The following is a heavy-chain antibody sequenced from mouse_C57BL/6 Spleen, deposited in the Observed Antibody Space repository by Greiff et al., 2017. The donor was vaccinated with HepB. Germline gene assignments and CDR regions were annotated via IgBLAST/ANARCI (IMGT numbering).Heavy chain of an antibody. D-gene: IGHD2-2*01. V-gene: IGHV1-81*01. J-gene: IGHJ2*01. Sequence: QVQLQQSGAELARPGASVKLSCKASGYTFTSYGISWAKQRTGQGLEWIGEIYPRSGNTYYNEKFKGKATLTADKSSSTAYMELRSLTSEDSAVYFCASMVTTEYYFDYWGQGTTLTVSS. CDR3: ASMVTTEYYFDY. CDR1: GYTFTSYG. CDR2: IYPRSGNT.